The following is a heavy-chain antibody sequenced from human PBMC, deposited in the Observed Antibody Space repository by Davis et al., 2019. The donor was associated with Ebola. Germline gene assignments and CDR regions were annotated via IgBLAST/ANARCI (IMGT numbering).Heavy chain of an antibody. V-gene: IGHV4-34*01. J-gene: IGHJ4*02. CDR2: IIHSGNT. D-gene: IGHD2-21*02. Sequence: PSETLSLTCAVYGGSFSNYYWTWIRQPPGKGLEWIGEIIHSGNTNYNPSLKSRVTISVDMSKNQFSLRLRSVTAADTAMYYCARGDKVTPVAKRGLRHLDGFDSWGQGTLVTVSS. CDR3: ARGDKVTPVAKRGLRHLDGFDS. CDR1: GGSFSNYY.